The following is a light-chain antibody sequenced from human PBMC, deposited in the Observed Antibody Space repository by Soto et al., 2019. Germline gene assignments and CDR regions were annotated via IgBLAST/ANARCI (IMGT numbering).Light chain of an antibody. CDR1: QSVSSN. V-gene: IGKV3-20*01. J-gene: IGKJ5*01. CDR3: QQYTGPPTT. CDR2: GAS. Sequence: DIVLTQSPATLSVSPGERATLSCGASQSVSSNLAWYQQRPGQAPRLLIYGASTRAAGIPDRFSGSGSGTDFTLTITRLEPEDSAVYFCQQYTGPPTTFGQGTRLEI.